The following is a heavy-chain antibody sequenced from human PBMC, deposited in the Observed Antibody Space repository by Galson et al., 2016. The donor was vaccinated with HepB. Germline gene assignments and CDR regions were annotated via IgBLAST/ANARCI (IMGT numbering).Heavy chain of an antibody. D-gene: IGHD5-18*01. CDR3: AKGGGYSWGYIPH. CDR1: GLPVNNFA. Sequence: SLRLSCAASGLPVNNFAMSWVRQAPGKGLEWVSLISGRDGDTYYADSAKGRFTISRDNSKNTLFLQMNSLRDENKAVYYCAKGGGYSWGYIPHWGQGTLVTVSS. V-gene: IGHV3-23*01. J-gene: IGHJ1*01. CDR2: ISGRDGDT.